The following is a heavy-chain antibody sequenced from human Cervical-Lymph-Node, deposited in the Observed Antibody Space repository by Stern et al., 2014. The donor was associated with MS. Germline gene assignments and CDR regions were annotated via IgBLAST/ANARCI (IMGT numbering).Heavy chain of an antibody. V-gene: IGHV1-69*01. CDR1: GGTFSDYA. CDR2: IIPVFGTA. D-gene: IGHD5-12*01. CDR3: ARDSDLGNGGYGMDV. J-gene: IGHJ6*02. Sequence: VQLEESGAEVKKPGSSVKVSCKASGGTFSDYAISWVRQAPRQGLEWMGGIIPVFGTANYAQKFQGRVTLIADESTSTAYMELSSLRSEDTAVYYCARDSDLGNGGYGMDVWGQGTTITVSS.